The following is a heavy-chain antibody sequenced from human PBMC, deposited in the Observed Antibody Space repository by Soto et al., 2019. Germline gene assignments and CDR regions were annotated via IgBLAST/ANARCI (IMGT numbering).Heavy chain of an antibody. Sequence: GGSLRLSCVASGFTFSSYAMSWVRQAPGKGLEWVSAISGSGGSTYYADSVKGRFTISRDNSKNTLYLQMNSLRAEDTAVYYCATKYQLLSGAFDIWGQGTMVTVSS. D-gene: IGHD2-2*01. CDR2: ISGSGGST. CDR1: GFTFSSYA. CDR3: ATKYQLLSGAFDI. V-gene: IGHV3-23*01. J-gene: IGHJ3*02.